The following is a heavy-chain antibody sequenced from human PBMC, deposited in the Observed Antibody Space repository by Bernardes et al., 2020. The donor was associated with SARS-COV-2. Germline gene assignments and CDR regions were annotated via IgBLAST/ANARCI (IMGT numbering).Heavy chain of an antibody. J-gene: IGHJ6*02. V-gene: IGHV3-48*02. CDR2: LSTTGNTI. D-gene: IGHD3-10*01. Sequence: GGSLRLSCTASGFSFTSYSMNWVRQAPVKGLEWISYLSTTGNTIYYADSVTRRFIISRDNAKNSLYPQMNSLRDEDTAVYYCARDPRLYGSGNYYASGSSYGYYKKYGMDGWGQGTTVTVSS. CDR1: GFSFTSYS. CDR3: ARDPRLYGSGNYYASGSSYGYYKKYGMDG.